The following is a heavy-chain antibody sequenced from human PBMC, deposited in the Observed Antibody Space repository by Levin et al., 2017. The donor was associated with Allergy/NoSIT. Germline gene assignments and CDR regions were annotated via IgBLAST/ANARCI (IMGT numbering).Heavy chain of an antibody. Sequence: GSLRLSCAVYGGSFSGYYWSWIRQPPGKGLEWIGEINHSGSTNYNPSLKSRVTISVDTSKNQFSLKLSSVTAADTAVYYCAGADSSGYYYSLDYWGQGTLVTVSS. V-gene: IGHV4-34*01. CDR1: GGSFSGYY. CDR3: AGADSSGYYYSLDY. CDR2: INHSGST. D-gene: IGHD3-22*01. J-gene: IGHJ4*02.